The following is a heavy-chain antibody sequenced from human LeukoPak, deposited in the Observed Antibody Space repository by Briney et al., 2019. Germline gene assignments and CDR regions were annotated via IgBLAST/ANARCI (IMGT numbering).Heavy chain of an antibody. J-gene: IGHJ3*02. CDR1: GFSLTTSGMC. CDR2: IDWDDDK. CDR3: ARIRRRDGYCDAFDI. D-gene: IGHD5-24*01. V-gene: IGHV2-70*11. Sequence: SGPALVKPTQTLTLTCTFSGFSLTTSGMCVSWIRQPPGKALEWLARIDWDDDKYYSTSLKTRLTISKDTSKNQVVLIMTNMDPVDTATYYCARIRRRDGYCDAFDIWGQGTMVTVSS.